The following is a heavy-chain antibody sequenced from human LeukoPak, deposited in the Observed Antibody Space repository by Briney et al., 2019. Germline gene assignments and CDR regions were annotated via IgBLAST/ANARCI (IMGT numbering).Heavy chain of an antibody. CDR3: ARDRCSSTSCYPYPIPDY. J-gene: IGHJ4*02. CDR2: ISYDGSNK. D-gene: IGHD2-2*01. CDR1: GFTFSSYA. V-gene: IGHV3-30-3*01. Sequence: GRSLRLSCAASGFTFSSYAMHWVRQAPGKGLEWVAVISYDGSNKYYADSVKGRITISRDNSKNTLYLQMSSLRPEDTAIYYCARDRCSSTSCYPYPIPDYWGQGTLVTVSS.